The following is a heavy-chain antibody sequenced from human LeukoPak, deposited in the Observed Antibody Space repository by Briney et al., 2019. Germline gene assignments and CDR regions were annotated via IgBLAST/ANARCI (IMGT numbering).Heavy chain of an antibody. CDR3: ARHRKGIYTAMPDY. Sequence: SETLSLTCTVSGGSISSSSYYWGWIRQPPGKGLEWIGSIYYSGSTYYNPPLKSRVTISVDTSKNQFSLKLSSVTAADTAVYYCARHRKGIYTAMPDYWGQGTLVTVSS. V-gene: IGHV4-39*01. D-gene: IGHD5-18*01. CDR1: GGSISSSSYY. CDR2: IYYSGST. J-gene: IGHJ4*02.